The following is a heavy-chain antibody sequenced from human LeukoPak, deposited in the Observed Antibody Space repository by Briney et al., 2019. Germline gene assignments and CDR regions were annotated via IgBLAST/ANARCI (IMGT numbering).Heavy chain of an antibody. CDR3: ARGGIAAAGIGYYYYYMDV. J-gene: IGHJ6*03. CDR2: ISSSSSYI. CDR1: GFTFSSYS. Sequence: GGSLRLSCAASGFTFSSYSMNWVRQAPGKGLEWVSSISSSSSYIYYADSVKGRFTISRDNAKNSLYLQMNSLRAEDTAAYYCARGGIAAAGIGYYYYYMDVWGKGTTVTVSS. D-gene: IGHD6-13*01. V-gene: IGHV3-21*01.